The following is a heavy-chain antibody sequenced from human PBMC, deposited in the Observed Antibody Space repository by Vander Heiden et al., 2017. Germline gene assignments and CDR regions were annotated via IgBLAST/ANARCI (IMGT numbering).Heavy chain of an antibody. CDR2: IYWDDEK. D-gene: IGHD4-17*01. V-gene: IGHV2-5*02. CDR3: ARRLGDNGALYYFDL. Sequence: QITLKESGPALVKPTQTLTPTCSFSGFSLRSDGVGVGWLRQPPGKALEWIALIYWDDEKRYSPSLQSRVAISEDTSKNQVLLTMTNMHPLDTGTYYCARRLGDNGALYYFDLWGQGTLVTVSS. CDR1: GFSLRSDGVG. J-gene: IGHJ4*02.